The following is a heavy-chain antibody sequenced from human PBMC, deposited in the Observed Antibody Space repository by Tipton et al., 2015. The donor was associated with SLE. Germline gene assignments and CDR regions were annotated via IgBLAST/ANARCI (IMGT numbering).Heavy chain of an antibody. Sequence: TLSLTCTVSGGSISSTYCWGWIRQPPGKGLEWIGEINHSGSTNYNPSLKSRVTISVDTSKNQFSLKLSSVTAADTAVYYCARVPPRGAPDYWGQGTLVTVSS. V-gene: IGHV4-4*02. CDR3: ARVPPRGAPDY. J-gene: IGHJ4*02. CDR2: INHSGST. CDR1: GGSISSTYC.